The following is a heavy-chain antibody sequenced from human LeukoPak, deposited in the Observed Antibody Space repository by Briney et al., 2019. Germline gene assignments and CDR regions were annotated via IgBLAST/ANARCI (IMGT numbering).Heavy chain of an antibody. Sequence: ASVKVSCKASGYTFTGYYMHWVRQAPGQGLEWMGWINPNSGSTNYAQKFQGRVTMTRDTSISTAYMELSRLRSDDTAVYYCARGPYYYGSGSSIDYWGQGTLVTVSS. V-gene: IGHV1-2*02. D-gene: IGHD3-10*01. CDR1: GYTFTGYY. CDR3: ARGPYYYGSGSSIDY. CDR2: INPNSGST. J-gene: IGHJ4*02.